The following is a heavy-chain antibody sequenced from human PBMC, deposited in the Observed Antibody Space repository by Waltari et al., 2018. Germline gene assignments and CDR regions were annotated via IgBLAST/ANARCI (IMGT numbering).Heavy chain of an antibody. D-gene: IGHD3-22*01. CDR3: ASYDFDSRGYTYGMDV. J-gene: IGHJ6*02. Sequence: EVQLVESGGGLVQPGGSLRLSCAASRFSFSDHYIDWVRQAPGKGRGWVGRSRDKAKSYTTEFAASVKGRFTISRDDSKKSLYLQMDSLKTEDTAVYYCASYDFDSRGYTYGMDVWGQGTTVTVSS. CDR1: RFSFSDHY. V-gene: IGHV3-72*01. CDR2: SRDKAKSYTT.